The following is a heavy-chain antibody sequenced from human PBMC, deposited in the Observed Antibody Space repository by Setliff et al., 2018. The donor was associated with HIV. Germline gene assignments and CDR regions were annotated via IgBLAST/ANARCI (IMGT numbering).Heavy chain of an antibody. CDR2: IYYSAST. CDR3: ARGGTMTRGLDY. D-gene: IGHD3-10*01. CDR1: GGSISSSTYY. V-gene: IGHV4-39*01. Sequence: SETLSLTCTVSGGSISSSTYYWGWIRQPPGKGLEWIGNIYYSASTYYNPSLKSRVTISADTSKNQFSLKLTSVTAADTAVYYCARGGTMTRGLDYWGQGTLVTVSS. J-gene: IGHJ4*02.